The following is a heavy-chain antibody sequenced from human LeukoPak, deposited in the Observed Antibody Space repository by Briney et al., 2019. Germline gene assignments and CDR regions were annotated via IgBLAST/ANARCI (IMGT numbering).Heavy chain of an antibody. J-gene: IGHJ5*02. CDR2: IYYSGST. CDR3: AREPYYYDSSGYYPEYNWFDP. CDR1: GGSISSSSYY. Sequence: SETLSLTCTVSGGSISSSSYYWGWIRQPPGKGLEWIGSIYYSGSTYYNPSLKSRVTISVDTSKNQFSLKLSSVTAADTAVYYCAREPYYYDSSGYYPEYNWFDPWGQGTLVTVSS. V-gene: IGHV4-39*07. D-gene: IGHD3-22*01.